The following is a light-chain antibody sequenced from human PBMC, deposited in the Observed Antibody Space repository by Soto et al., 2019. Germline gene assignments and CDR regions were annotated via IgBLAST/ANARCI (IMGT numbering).Light chain of an antibody. J-gene: IGKJ1*01. V-gene: IGKV3-20*01. CDR1: QSVSSSY. CDR2: GAS. Sequence: EIVLTKSPGTLSLSPGERATLSCRASQSVSSSYLAWYQQKPGQAPRLLIYGASSRATGIPDRFSGSGSGTDFTLTISRLEPEDFAVDYCQQYGSSPTFGRGTKVEIK. CDR3: QQYGSSPT.